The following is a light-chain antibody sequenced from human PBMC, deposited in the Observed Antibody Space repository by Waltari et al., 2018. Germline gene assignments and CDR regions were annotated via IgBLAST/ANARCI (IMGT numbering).Light chain of an antibody. V-gene: IGKV3-15*01. CDR2: GAS. CDR3: QQYYNWPPQ. J-gene: IGKJ2*01. Sequence: EIVMTQSPATLSVSPGERATLSCRASQRVSSNLAWYQQKRGQAPKVLIYGASTRATGIPARFSGSGSGTEFTLIISSLQSEDSAEYYCQQYYNWPPQFGQGTKLEIK. CDR1: QRVSSN.